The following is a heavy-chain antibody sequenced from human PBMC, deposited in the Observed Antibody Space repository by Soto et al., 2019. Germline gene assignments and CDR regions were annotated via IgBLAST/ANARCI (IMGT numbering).Heavy chain of an antibody. D-gene: IGHD3-22*01. CDR1: GFTFGDYA. CDR2: IRSKAYGGTT. Sequence: PGGSLRLSCAASGFTFGDYAMRWVRQAPGKGLEWVGFIRSKAYGGTTEYAASVKGRFTISRDDSKSIAYLQMNSLKTEDTAVYYCTRVETYYYDSSGYYYWYFDLWGRGTLVTVSS. J-gene: IGHJ2*01. V-gene: IGHV3-49*04. CDR3: TRVETYYYDSSGYYYWYFDL.